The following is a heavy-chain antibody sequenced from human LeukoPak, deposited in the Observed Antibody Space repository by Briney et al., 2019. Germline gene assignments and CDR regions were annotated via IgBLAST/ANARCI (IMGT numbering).Heavy chain of an antibody. Sequence: GRSLRLSCVASGFTFRNFGMHWVRQGPGKGLEWVAVIYYDGGKKYYADSVKGRFTISRDNSKNTLYLQLNSLRAEDTAVYYCARDRLEIKYFDLWGRGTQVTVSS. J-gene: IGHJ2*01. V-gene: IGHV3-33*01. CDR3: ARDRLEIKYFDL. D-gene: IGHD1-1*01. CDR2: IYYDGGKK. CDR1: GFTFRNFG.